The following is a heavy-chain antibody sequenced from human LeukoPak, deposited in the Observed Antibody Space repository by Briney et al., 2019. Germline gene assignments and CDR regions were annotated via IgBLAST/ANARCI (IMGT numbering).Heavy chain of an antibody. CDR1: GYTFTSYG. CDR3: ARAGSVLTGYDPAEYFQH. V-gene: IGHV1-18*01. CDR2: ISAYNGNT. D-gene: IGHD3-9*01. Sequence: ASVKVSCKASGYTFTSYGISWVRQAPGQGLEWMGWISAYNGNTNYAQKLQGRVTMTTDTSTNTAYMELRSLRSDDTAVYYCARAGSVLTGYDPAEYFQHWGQGTLVTVSS. J-gene: IGHJ1*01.